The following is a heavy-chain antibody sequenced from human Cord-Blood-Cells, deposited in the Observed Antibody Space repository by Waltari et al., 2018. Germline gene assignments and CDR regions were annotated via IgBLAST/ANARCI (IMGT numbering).Heavy chain of an antibody. D-gene: IGHD1-26*01. CDR3: AKVSAVGAFDY. J-gene: IGHJ4*02. CDR2: ISWNSGSI. V-gene: IGHV3-9*03. Sequence: EVQLVESGGGLVQPGRSLRLSCAASGFTFDDYAMHWVRQAPGKGLEWVSGISWNSGSIGYADSVKGRFTISRDNAKNSLYLQMNSLRAEDMALYYCAKVSAVGAFDYWGQGTLVTVSS. CDR1: GFTFDDYA.